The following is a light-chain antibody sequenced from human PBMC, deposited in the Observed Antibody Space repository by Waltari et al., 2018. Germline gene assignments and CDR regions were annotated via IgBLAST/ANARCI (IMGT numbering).Light chain of an antibody. CDR2: KAN. J-gene: IGLJ3*02. CDR3: ALYMGSGIWV. V-gene: IGLV8-61*01. Sequence: QTVVTQESSLSVSPGGTVTLPCALSSGEISSISYATWSQQSPGQAPRTLLYKANSRSSGVPDRFSGSILGNKAALTITGAQADDESDYYCALYMGSGIWVFGGGTKLTVL. CDR1: SGEISSISY.